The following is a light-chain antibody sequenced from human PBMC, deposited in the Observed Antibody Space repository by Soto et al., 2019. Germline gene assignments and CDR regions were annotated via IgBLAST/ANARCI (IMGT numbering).Light chain of an antibody. CDR2: DAS. Sequence: PQSPANLSVSPGDRPTLSCRASQYIGSAVAWYHQRSGQAPRLLIFDASIRFPTTPARLSGSVSGTEFTLTSSSLESEDFAVYFCQQYGERHRTFGEWTKGDIK. J-gene: IGKJ1*01. V-gene: IGKV3-15*01. CDR1: QYIGSA. CDR3: QQYGERHRT.